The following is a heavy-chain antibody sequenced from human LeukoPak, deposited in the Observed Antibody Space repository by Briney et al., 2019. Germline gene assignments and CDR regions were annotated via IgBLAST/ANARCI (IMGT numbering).Heavy chain of an antibody. V-gene: IGHV3-73*01. CDR2: IDKKDKGYATAT. Sequence: GGSLRLSCAAPGFTFSGSAIHWVRQSSGKGLEWVGQIDKKDKGYATATAYAASVKGRFTISRDDSINTAYLQMKSLKTEDTALYYCTRDSGTYNWFDPWGQGTLVTVSS. J-gene: IGHJ5*02. CDR1: GFTFSGSA. CDR3: TRDSGTYNWFDP. D-gene: IGHD1-26*01.